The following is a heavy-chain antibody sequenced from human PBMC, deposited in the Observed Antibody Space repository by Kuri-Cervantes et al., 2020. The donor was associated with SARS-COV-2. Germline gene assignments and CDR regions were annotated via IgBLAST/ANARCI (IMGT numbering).Heavy chain of an antibody. CDR1: GGSISSSNW. D-gene: IGHD1-26*01. V-gene: IGHV4-4*02. Sequence: SETLSLTCAVSGGSISSSNWWSWVRQPPGKGLEWIGEINHSGSTNYNPSLKSRVTISVDTSKNQFSLKLSSVTAADTAVYYCARLVGATGAFDIWGQGTMVTVSS. J-gene: IGHJ3*02. CDR2: INHSGST. CDR3: ARLVGATGAFDI.